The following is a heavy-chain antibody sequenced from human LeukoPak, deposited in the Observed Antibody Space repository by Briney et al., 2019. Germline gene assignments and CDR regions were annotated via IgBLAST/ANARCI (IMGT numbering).Heavy chain of an antibody. D-gene: IGHD6-19*01. CDR1: GGSISSYY. J-gene: IGHJ6*03. V-gene: IGHV4-59*01. Sequence: SETLSLTCTVSGGSISSYYWSWIRQPPGKGLEWIGYIHYTGSTNYNPSLKSRVTISVDTSKNQFSLKLSSVTAADTAVYYCARTKEAGYSSGWYDSYYYYYMDVWGKGTTVTISS. CDR2: IHYTGST. CDR3: ARTKEAGYSSGWYDSYYYYYMDV.